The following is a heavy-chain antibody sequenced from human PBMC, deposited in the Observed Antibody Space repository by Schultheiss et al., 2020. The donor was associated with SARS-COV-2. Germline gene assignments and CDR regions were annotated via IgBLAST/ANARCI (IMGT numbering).Heavy chain of an antibody. V-gene: IGHV3-30*04. J-gene: IGHJ6*02. Sequence: GGSLRLSCADSGFRFSNYAMHWVRQAPGKGLEWVALISYDGSNKYYADSVKGRFTISRDNSRNTLYLQMNSLKPEDTAVHYCARDVTLVQGLIDYYGMDVWGQGTTVTVSS. CDR1: GFRFSNYA. CDR2: ISYDGSNK. D-gene: IGHD3-10*01. CDR3: ARDVTLVQGLIDYYGMDV.